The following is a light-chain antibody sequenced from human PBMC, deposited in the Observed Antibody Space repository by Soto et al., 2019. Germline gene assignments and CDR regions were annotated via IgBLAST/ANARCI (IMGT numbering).Light chain of an antibody. CDR3: RQRTNWPRT. Sequence: EIVLTQSPGTLSLSPGERATLSCRASQSVNKYLAWYQQKPGQAPRLLIYDISKRATGIPARFSGSGSGTDFTVTISSLEPEDFAVYYCRQRTNWPRTFGQGTKVDIK. V-gene: IGKV3-11*01. CDR2: DIS. J-gene: IGKJ1*01. CDR1: QSVNKY.